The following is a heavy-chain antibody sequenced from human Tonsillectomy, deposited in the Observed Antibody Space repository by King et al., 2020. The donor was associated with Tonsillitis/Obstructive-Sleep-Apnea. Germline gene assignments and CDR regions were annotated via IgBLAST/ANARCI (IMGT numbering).Heavy chain of an antibody. Sequence: VQLVQSGAEVKKPGSSVKVSCKTSGGTFNTYAISWVRQAPGQGLEWMGRIIPILRITNYAQKFQGRVTNTADKSTSTAYMELSSLRSDDTAVYYCAGVAYYYHYYMDVWGKGTTVTVSS. CDR2: IIPILRIT. J-gene: IGHJ6*03. CDR1: GGTFNTYA. V-gene: IGHV1-69*09. CDR3: AGVAYYYHYYMDV. D-gene: IGHD2-21*01.